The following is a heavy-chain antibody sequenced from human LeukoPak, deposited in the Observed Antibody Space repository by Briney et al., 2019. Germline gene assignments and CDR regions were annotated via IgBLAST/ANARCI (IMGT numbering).Heavy chain of an antibody. Sequence: AASVKVSCKASGYSLTSFDINWVRQGSGQGLEWMGWMNPKRGNTGYAPTFQGRVTITRDTSIDTAFMGLSSLRPDDTAVYYCARGGSSSSYYNNYGMDVWGQGTTITVSS. CDR2: MNPKRGNT. V-gene: IGHV1-8*01. CDR1: GYSLTSFD. J-gene: IGHJ6*02. CDR3: ARGGSSSSYYNNYGMDV. D-gene: IGHD6-13*01.